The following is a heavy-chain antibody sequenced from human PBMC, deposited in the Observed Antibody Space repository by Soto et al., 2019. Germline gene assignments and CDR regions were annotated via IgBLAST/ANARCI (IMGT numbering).Heavy chain of an antibody. CDR2: IYSGGST. CDR3: AKGGRQWLVTSDFNY. D-gene: IGHD6-19*01. CDR1: GFNVSSNY. J-gene: IGHJ4*02. V-gene: IGHV3-53*05. Sequence: GSLRLSCAASGFNVSSNYMSWVRQAPGKGLEWLSVIYSGGSTYYADSVKGRFTISRDSSKNTVSLEMTSLRAEDTAVYYCAKGGRQWLVTSDFNYWGQGIQVTVSS.